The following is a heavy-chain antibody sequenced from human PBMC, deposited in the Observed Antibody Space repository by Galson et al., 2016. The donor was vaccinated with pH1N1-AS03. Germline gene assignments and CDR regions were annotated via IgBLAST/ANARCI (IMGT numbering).Heavy chain of an antibody. CDR3: ARALSEQYYDILTGNDP. CDR1: GFIFSSYE. V-gene: IGHV3-48*03. CDR2: ISSSGNTI. D-gene: IGHD3-9*01. Sequence: SLRLSCAASGFIFSSYEMNWVRQAPGKGLEWVSYISSSGNTIYYADSVKGRFTISRDNAKNSLYLQMNRLRAEDTAVYYCARALSEQYYDILTGNDPWGQGTLVTVSS. J-gene: IGHJ5*02.